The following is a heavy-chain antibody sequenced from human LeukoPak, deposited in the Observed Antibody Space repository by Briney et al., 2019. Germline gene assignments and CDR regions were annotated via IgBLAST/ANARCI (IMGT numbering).Heavy chain of an antibody. V-gene: IGHV3-23*01. CDR3: AKDRGDYYDSSGYYLDAFDI. D-gene: IGHD3-22*01. Sequence: PGGSLRLSCAASGFTFSSYAMSWVRQAQGKGLEWVSAISGSGGSTYYADSVKGRFTISRDNSKNTLYLQMNSLRAEDTAVYYCAKDRGDYYDSSGYYLDAFDIWGQGTMVTVSS. J-gene: IGHJ3*02. CDR2: ISGSGGST. CDR1: GFTFSSYA.